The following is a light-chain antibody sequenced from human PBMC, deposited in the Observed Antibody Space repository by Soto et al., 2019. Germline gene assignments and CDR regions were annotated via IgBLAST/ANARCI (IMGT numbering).Light chain of an antibody. Sequence: DIQMTQSPSTLSGSVGDRVTIPCRASQSISSWLAWYQQKPGKAPKLLIYAASTLQSGVPSRFSGSGSGTDFTLTISCLQSEDFATYYCQQYYSYPRTFGQGTKVDI. CDR1: QSISSW. CDR2: AAS. V-gene: IGKV1-5*01. J-gene: IGKJ1*01. CDR3: QQYYSYPRT.